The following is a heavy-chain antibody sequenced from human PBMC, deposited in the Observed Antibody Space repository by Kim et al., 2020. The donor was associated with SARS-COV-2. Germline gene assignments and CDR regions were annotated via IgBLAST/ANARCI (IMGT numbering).Heavy chain of an antibody. D-gene: IGHD2-8*02. Sequence: GGSLRLSCAASGFTFSDCYMSWIRQAPGKGLEWVSYISSSSSYTNYADSVKGRFTISRDNAKNSLYLQMNSLRAEDTAVYYCARDVRGLVDYYYYGMDVWGQGTTVTVSS. CDR1: GFTFSDCY. V-gene: IGHV3-11*06. CDR2: ISSSSSYT. J-gene: IGHJ6*02. CDR3: ARDVRGLVDYYYYGMDV.